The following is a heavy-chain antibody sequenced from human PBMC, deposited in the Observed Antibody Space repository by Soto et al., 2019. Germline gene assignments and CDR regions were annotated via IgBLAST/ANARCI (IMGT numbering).Heavy chain of an antibody. V-gene: IGHV1-18*01. CDR2: VRGDNGHT. CDR1: GYTFTTHG. J-gene: IGHJ5*02. CDR3: ARDLGYCRSGTCYREWFDP. Sequence: QVQLVQSGAEVKKPGASVKVSCKASGYTFTTHGTSWVRQAPGQGLEWMGWVRGDNGHTNYAQSLQGRVTMTTDTSTNTAYMELRSLRSDDTAVYYCARDLGYCRSGTCYREWFDPWGQGTLVTVSS. D-gene: IGHD2-15*01.